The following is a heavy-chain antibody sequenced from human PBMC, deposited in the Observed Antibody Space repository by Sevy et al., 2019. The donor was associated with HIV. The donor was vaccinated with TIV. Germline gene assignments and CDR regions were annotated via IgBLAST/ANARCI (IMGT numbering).Heavy chain of an antibody. Sequence: SLRLSCAASGFSFDDYAMHWVRQAPGKGLEWVSGISWNSGSKDYADSVKGRFTISRDNAKNSLILQMNSLRAEDMALYYCTKGGIGYAFDIWGQGTMVTVSS. V-gene: IGHV3-9*03. CDR1: GFSFDDYA. D-gene: IGHD6-13*01. CDR2: ISWNSGSK. J-gene: IGHJ3*02. CDR3: TKGGIGYAFDI.